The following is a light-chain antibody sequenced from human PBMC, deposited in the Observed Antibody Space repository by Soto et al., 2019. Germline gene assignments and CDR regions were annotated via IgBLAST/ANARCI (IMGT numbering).Light chain of an antibody. Sequence: EIVLTQSPATLSLSPGERATLSCRASQRVSSYLAWFQQKPGQAPRLLIYDTSNRATGIPARFSGSGSGTDFTLTISSLEPEDFAVYYCQHRSSWPPMYTFGQGTRLDIK. CDR2: DTS. J-gene: IGKJ2*01. CDR1: QRVSSY. CDR3: QHRSSWPPMYT. V-gene: IGKV3-11*01.